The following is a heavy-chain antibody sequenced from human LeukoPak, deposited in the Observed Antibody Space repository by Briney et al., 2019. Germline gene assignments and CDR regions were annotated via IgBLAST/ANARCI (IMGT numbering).Heavy chain of an antibody. CDR3: AKSGYNNFDWLFPPYYYYMDV. CDR1: GFTFSSYG. J-gene: IGHJ6*03. V-gene: IGHV3-30*18. D-gene: IGHD3-9*01. CDR2: ISYDGSNK. Sequence: GRSLRLSCAASGFTFSSYGMHWVRQAPGKGLEWVAVISYDGSNKYYADSVKGRFTISRDNSKNTLYLQMNSLRAEDTAVYYCAKSGYNNFDWLFPPYYYYMDVWGKGTTVTVSS.